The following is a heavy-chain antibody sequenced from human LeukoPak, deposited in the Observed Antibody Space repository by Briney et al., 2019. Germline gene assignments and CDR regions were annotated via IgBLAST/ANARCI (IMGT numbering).Heavy chain of an antibody. CDR1: GGSISSYY. J-gene: IGHJ4*02. Sequence: SEALSLTCTVSGGSISSYYWSWIRQPPGKGLEWIGYIYYSGSTNYNPSLKSRVTISVDTSKNQFSLKLSSVTAADTAVYYCASDGRDYYGSGSYKWGQGTLVTVSS. D-gene: IGHD3-10*01. V-gene: IGHV4-59*01. CDR2: IYYSGST. CDR3: ASDGRDYYGSGSYK.